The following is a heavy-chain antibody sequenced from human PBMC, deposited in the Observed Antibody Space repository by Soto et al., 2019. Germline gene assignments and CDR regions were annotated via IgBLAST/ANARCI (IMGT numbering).Heavy chain of an antibody. J-gene: IGHJ4*02. CDR1: AFTVSSNY. CDR3: ARDRVEVATIAYFDY. D-gene: IGHD5-12*01. V-gene: IGHV3-66*01. Sequence: EVQPVESGGGLVQPGGSLRLSCAASAFTVSSNYMSWVRQAPGKGLEWVSIIYSTGTTYYADSVRGRFTISRDNSKNTLYLQMNSLRAEDTAVYYCARDRVEVATIAYFDYWGQGTLVTVSS. CDR2: IYSTGTT.